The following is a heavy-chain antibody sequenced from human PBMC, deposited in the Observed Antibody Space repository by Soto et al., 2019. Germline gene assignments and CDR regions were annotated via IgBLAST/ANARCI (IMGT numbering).Heavy chain of an antibody. V-gene: IGHV5-51*01. J-gene: IGHJ4*01. CDR3: ARRVAMTKLRYFFDY. D-gene: IGHD3-16*01. CDR2: IYPGDSDV. CDR1: GYSFPSYW. Sequence: ADLKITCKGCGYSFPSYWIGWVRQKYGKGPEGLGIIYPGDSDVRYSPSFQGQVTISVDKSVNTAYLQWSSLKASETAMYYCARRVAMTKLRYFFDYWGQGTLVTGSS.